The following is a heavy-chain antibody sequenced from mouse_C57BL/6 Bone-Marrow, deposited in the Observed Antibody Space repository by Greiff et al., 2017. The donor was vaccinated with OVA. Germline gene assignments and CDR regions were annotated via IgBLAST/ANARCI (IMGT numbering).Heavy chain of an antibody. CDR1: GYTFTSYW. J-gene: IGHJ1*03. Sequence: VQLQQSGAELVMPGASVKLSCKASGYTFTSYWMHWVKQRPGQGLEWIGEIDPSDSYTNYNQKFKGKSTLTVDKSSSTAYMQLSSLTSEDSAVYYCARRDYYGSSPWYFDVWGTGTTVTVSS. V-gene: IGHV1-69*01. CDR3: ARRDYYGSSPWYFDV. CDR2: IDPSDSYT. D-gene: IGHD1-1*01.